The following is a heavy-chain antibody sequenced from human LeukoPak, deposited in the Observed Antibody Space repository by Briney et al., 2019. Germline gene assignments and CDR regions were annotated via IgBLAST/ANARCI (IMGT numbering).Heavy chain of an antibody. V-gene: IGHV3-30*03. CDR1: GFTFSSYG. CDR3: ARGGTMVVRGSLGY. Sequence: PGGSLRLSCAASGFTFSSYGMHWVRQAPGKGLEWVAVISYDGSNKYYADSVKGRFTISRDNSKNTLYLQMNSLRAEDTAVYYCARGGTMVVRGSLGYWGQGTLVTVSS. D-gene: IGHD3-10*01. J-gene: IGHJ4*02. CDR2: ISYDGSNK.